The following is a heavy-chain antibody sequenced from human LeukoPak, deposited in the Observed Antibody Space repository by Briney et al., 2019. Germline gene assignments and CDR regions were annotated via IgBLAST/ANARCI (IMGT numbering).Heavy chain of an antibody. D-gene: IGHD4-17*01. Sequence: SQTLSLTCTVSGGSISSGSYYWSWIRQPAGKGLEWIGRIYTSGSTNYNPSLKSRVTISVDTSKNQFSLKLGSVTAADTAVYYCARVENGDYMDYWGQGTLVTVSS. V-gene: IGHV4-61*02. J-gene: IGHJ4*02. CDR1: GGSISSGSYY. CDR3: ARVENGDYMDY. CDR2: IYTSGST.